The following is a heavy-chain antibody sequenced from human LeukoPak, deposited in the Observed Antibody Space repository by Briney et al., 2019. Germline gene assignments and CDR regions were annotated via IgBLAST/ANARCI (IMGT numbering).Heavy chain of an antibody. D-gene: IGHD2-15*01. CDR2: ISYDGSNK. J-gene: IGHJ3*02. V-gene: IGHV3-30*04. Sequence: GGSLRLSCAASGFTFSSYAMHWVRQAPGKGLEWVAVISYDGSNKYYADSVKGRFTISRDNSKNTLYLQMNSLRAEDTAVYYCAREGWYQSLYAFDIWGQGTMVTVSS. CDR3: AREGWYQSLYAFDI. CDR1: GFTFSSYA.